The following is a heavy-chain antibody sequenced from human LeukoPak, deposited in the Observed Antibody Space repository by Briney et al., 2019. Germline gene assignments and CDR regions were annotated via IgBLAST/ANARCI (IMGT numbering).Heavy chain of an antibody. CDR2: IYYSGST. Sequence: SETLSLTCTVSGGSISSYYWSWIRQPPGKGLEWIGYIYYSGSTNYNPSLKSRVTISVDTSKNQFSLKLSSVTAADTAVYYCARKGYYDILTGYHDAFDIWGQGTMVTVSS. CDR3: ARKGYYDILTGYHDAFDI. CDR1: GGSISSYY. J-gene: IGHJ3*02. D-gene: IGHD3-9*01. V-gene: IGHV4-59*01.